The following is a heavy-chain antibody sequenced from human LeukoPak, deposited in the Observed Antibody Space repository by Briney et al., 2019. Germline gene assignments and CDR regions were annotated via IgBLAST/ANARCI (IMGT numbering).Heavy chain of an antibody. CDR2: INHSGSS. V-gene: IGHV4-34*01. Sequence: SETLSLTCAVYGGSFSGYFWSWIRQPPGKGLEWIGEINHSGSSNYNPSLKSRVTISVDTSKNQFSLKLRSVTVADTAVYYCARDRTPLWFGESHDAFDLWGQGTMVTVSS. CDR1: GGSFSGYF. CDR3: ARDRTPLWFGESHDAFDL. J-gene: IGHJ3*01. D-gene: IGHD3-10*01.